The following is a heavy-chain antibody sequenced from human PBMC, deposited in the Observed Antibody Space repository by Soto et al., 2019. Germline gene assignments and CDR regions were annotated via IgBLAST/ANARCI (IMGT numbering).Heavy chain of an antibody. CDR2: TSGSGGSK. V-gene: IGHV3-23*01. CDR3: AKAPGYYYYYGMDV. Sequence: EVQLLESGGSLVQPGGSLRLSCVVSGFTFSSYAMSWVRQAPGKGLGWVSATSGSGGSKYYADSVKGRFTISRDNSKNTLYLQMNSLTAEDTAVYYCAKAPGYYYYYGMDVWGQGTTVTVSS. J-gene: IGHJ6*02. CDR1: GFTFSSYA.